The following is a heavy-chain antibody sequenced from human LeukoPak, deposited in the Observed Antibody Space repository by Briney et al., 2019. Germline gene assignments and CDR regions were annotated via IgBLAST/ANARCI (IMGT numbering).Heavy chain of an antibody. Sequence: SETLSLTCTVSGGSISSYYWSWIRQPPGKGLEWIGYIYYSGSTNYNPSLKSRVTISVDTSKNQFSLKLSSVTAADTAVYYCARSYYDFWNWGQGTLVTVSS. CDR3: ARSYYDFWN. J-gene: IGHJ4*02. D-gene: IGHD3-3*01. CDR1: GGSISSYY. V-gene: IGHV4-59*01. CDR2: IYYSGST.